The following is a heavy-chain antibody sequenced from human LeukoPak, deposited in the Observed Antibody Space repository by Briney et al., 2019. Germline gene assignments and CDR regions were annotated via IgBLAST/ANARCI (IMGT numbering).Heavy chain of an antibody. D-gene: IGHD5-18*01. CDR3: AKGGIVDTAMVYYYYGMDV. CDR2: IRYDGSNK. CDR1: GFTFSSYG. Sequence: GGSLRLSCAASGFTFSSYGMHWVRQAPGKGLEWVAFIRYDGSNKYYADSVKGRFTISRDNSKNTLYLQMNSLRAEGTAVYYCAKGGIVDTAMVYYYYGMDVWGQGTTVTVSS. V-gene: IGHV3-30*02. J-gene: IGHJ6*02.